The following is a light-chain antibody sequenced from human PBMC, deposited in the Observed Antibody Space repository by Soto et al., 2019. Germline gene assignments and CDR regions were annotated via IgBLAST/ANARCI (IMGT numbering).Light chain of an antibody. CDR1: QDSTKY. J-gene: IGKJ4*01. CDR2: DAS. V-gene: IGKV1-9*01. Sequence: IQLTQSPSSLSASVGDRVTITCRARQDSTKYLAWYQQKPGKAPNLLIYDASTLHSGVPSRFSGNGSGTDFTLAVSGLQPEAFATYYCQQLSSYPSTFGGGTQVEIK. CDR3: QQLSSYPST.